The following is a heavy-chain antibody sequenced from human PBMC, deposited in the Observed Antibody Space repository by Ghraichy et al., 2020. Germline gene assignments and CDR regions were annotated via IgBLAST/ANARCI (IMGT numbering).Heavy chain of an antibody. V-gene: IGHV3-23*01. D-gene: IGHD1-26*01. Sequence: GGSLRLSCAASGFTFSNYAMTWVRQAPGKGLEWVSAISGSGGGTYYADSVKGRFTISRDNSKNTLYLQMSSLRVEDAAVYYCAKDRGIVGATHTFDYWGHGTLVTVSS. CDR3: AKDRGIVGATHTFDY. J-gene: IGHJ4*01. CDR2: ISGSGGGT. CDR1: GFTFSNYA.